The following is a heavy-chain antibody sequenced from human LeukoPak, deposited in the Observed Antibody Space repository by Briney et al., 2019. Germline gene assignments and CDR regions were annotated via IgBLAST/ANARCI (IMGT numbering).Heavy chain of an antibody. CDR3: ARCQYCSSISWSWDY. D-gene: IGHD2-2*01. CDR2: IYSGGST. Sequence: GGSLRLSCAASGFTVSSNYMNWVRQAPGEGLEWVSGIYSGGSTYYADSVKGRFTISRDNSKNTLYLQMNSLRAEDTAVYFCARCQYCSSISWSWDYWGQGTLVTVSS. J-gene: IGHJ4*02. CDR1: GFTVSSNY. V-gene: IGHV3-53*01.